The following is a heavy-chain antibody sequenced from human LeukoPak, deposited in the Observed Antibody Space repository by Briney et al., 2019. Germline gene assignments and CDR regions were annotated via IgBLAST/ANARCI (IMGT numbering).Heavy chain of an antibody. D-gene: IGHD3-16*01. CDR2: ISGSGGST. J-gene: IGHJ4*02. CDR1: GYTFSSYS. V-gene: IGHV3-23*01. Sequence: PGGSLRLSCAASGYTFSSYSVNWVRQAPGKGLEWVSTISGSGGSTYYADSVKGRFTISRDNSKNTLYLQMNSLRAEDTAVYYCAKLGTRGFYFDYWGQGTLVTVSS. CDR3: AKLGTRGFYFDY.